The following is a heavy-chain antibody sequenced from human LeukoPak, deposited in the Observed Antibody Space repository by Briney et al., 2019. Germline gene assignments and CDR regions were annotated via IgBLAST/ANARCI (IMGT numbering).Heavy chain of an antibody. D-gene: IGHD3-16*01. CDR3: TRMGGDLGYYFGY. J-gene: IGHJ4*02. CDR1: GFSLSTSGMC. V-gene: IGHV2-70*11. Sequence: SGPALVKSTQTLTLTCTFSGFSLSTSGMCVSWIRQPPGRALEWLARIDRDDDKCYSTSLQTRLTISKNTSRNQVVLTVTDMDPVDTATYYCTRMGGDLGYYFGYWGQGTLVTVSS. CDR2: IDRDDDK.